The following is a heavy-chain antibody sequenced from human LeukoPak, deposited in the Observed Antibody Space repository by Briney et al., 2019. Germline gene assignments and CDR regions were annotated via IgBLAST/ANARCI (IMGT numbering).Heavy chain of an antibody. D-gene: IGHD5/OR15-5a*01. CDR1: GFTFSDYY. J-gene: IGHJ4*02. CDR3: AKLSTDRES. V-gene: IGHV3-11*01. Sequence: SGGSLSLSCAASGFTFSDYYMSWIRQAPGKGLEWVSYISSSGSGIYYADSVKGRFTISRDNSKNTLYLQMNGLRAEDTAVYYCAKLSTDRESWGQGTLVTVSS. CDR2: ISSSGSGI.